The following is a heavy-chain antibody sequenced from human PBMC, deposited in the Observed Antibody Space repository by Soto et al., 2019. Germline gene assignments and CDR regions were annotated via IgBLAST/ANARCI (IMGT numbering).Heavy chain of an antibody. CDR1: GFTFSNYW. D-gene: IGHD2-21*02. CDR2: INSDGSST. V-gene: IGHV3-74*01. CDR3: AREATAIFDY. Sequence: EVQLVESGGGLVQPGGYLRFSCAASGFTFSNYWMHWVRQAPGKGLVWVSRINSDGSSTSYADSVKGRFTISRDNAKNTLYLQMNSLRAEDTAVYYCAREATAIFDYWGQGTLVTVSS. J-gene: IGHJ4*02.